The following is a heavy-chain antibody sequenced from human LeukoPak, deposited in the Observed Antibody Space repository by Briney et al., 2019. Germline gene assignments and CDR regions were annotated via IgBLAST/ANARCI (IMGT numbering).Heavy chain of an antibody. CDR3: ARDAQRGFDYSNSLEY. D-gene: IGHD4-11*01. J-gene: IGHJ4*01. CDR1: GFIFSHYG. Sequence: GGSLRLSCAASGFIFSHYGMHWVPQAPGKGLEWVAVIWSDGSNRFYAGSVKGRFTISRDNSQNTVFLQTNSLRVEDTAMYYCARDAQRGFDYSNSLEYWGHGTLVTVSS. CDR2: IWSDGSNR. V-gene: IGHV3-33*01.